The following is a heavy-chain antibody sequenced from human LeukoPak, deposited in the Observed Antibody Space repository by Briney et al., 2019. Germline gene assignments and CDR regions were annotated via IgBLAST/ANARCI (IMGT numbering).Heavy chain of an antibody. CDR1: GFTFSSYA. V-gene: IGHV3-23*01. CDR3: SRSRPKFKDFDY. CDR2: ISGSGGST. Sequence: PGGSLRLSCAASGFTFSSYAMSWVRQAPGKGLEWVSAISGSGGSTYYADSVKGRFTISRDNSKNTLYLQMNSLRAEDTALYYCSRSRPKFKDFDYWGQGTLVTVSS. J-gene: IGHJ4*02.